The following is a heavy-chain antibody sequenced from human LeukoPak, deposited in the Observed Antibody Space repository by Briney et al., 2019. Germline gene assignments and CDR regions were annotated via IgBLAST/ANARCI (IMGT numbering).Heavy chain of an antibody. CDR2: ITFTGNT. V-gene: IGHV4-59*01. D-gene: IGHD1-26*01. Sequence: SETLSLTCSVSGITPFHWSWIRQTPGKAMEWIGHITFTGNTNYNPSLKSRVTISLGTSNNQFSLELKAVTAADTAVYYCARGNSGPEYWGRGILVTVSS. CDR3: ARGNSGPEY. CDR1: GITPFH. J-gene: IGHJ4*02.